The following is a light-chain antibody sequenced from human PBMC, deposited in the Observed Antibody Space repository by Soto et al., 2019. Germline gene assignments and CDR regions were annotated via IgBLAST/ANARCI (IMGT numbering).Light chain of an antibody. CDR3: QQRSNGPLT. CDR1: QSVSSY. J-gene: IGKJ5*01. Sequence: EIVLTQSPATLSLSPGERVTLSCRASQSVSSYFAWYQQKPGQAPRLLIYDASNRATGIPARFSGSGSGTDFTLTISSLEPEDFAVYYCQQRSNGPLTFGQGTRLENK. V-gene: IGKV3-11*01. CDR2: DAS.